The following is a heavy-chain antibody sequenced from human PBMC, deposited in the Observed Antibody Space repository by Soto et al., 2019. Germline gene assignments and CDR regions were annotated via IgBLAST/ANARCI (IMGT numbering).Heavy chain of an antibody. D-gene: IGHD5-12*01. V-gene: IGHV3-33*01. CDR1: GFTFSSYG. Sequence: QVQLVESGGGVVQPGRSLRLSCAASGFTFSSYGMHWVRQAPGKGLEWVAVIWYDGSNKYYADSVKGRFTISRDNSKNTLYLPMNSLRAEDTAVYYCARETTIADWYFDLWGRGTLVTVSS. CDR2: IWYDGSNK. J-gene: IGHJ2*01. CDR3: ARETTIADWYFDL.